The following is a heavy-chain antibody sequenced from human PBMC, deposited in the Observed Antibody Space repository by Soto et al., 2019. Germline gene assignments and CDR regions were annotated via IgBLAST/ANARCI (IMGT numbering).Heavy chain of an antibody. D-gene: IGHD6-25*01. CDR3: AREGGSETLQPSYNWFDT. J-gene: IGHJ5*02. CDR1: GYTFTDYH. Sequence: ASVKVSCKASGYTFTDYHIHWVRQAPGQGLEFMGWINANNGGAGSAQQFQGKVTVTRDTSITTVYMELSNLRSDDTAVYYCAREGGSETLQPSYNWFDTWGQGALVTVSS. CDR2: INANNGGA. V-gene: IGHV1-2*02.